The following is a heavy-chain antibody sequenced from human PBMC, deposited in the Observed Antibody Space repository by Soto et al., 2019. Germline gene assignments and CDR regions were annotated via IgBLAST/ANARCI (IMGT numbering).Heavy chain of an antibody. J-gene: IGHJ6*02. CDR1: GFSFRTYG. V-gene: IGHV3-30*03. CDR3: APDLGAGDYDHSGGDV. CDR2: ISDDGSNA. Sequence: QVQLVESGGGVVQPWRSLRLSCAASGFSFRTYGMHWVRQAPGKGLEWVAAISDDGSNAYYADSVKGRFTVSRDNSKNTQYLEMDSLRDEDTAVYYCAPDLGAGDYDHSGGDVWGQGTTVTVSS. D-gene: IGHD3-16*01.